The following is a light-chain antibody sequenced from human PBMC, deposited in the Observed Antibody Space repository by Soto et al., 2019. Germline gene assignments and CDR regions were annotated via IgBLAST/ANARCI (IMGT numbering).Light chain of an antibody. CDR3: QQYNTYSA. CDR1: QSISNW. V-gene: IGKV1-5*01. Sequence: DIQMTQSPSTLPASVGDRVTITCRASQSISNWLAWYQQKPGKAPELLIYDASSLKGGVPSRFSGSGSGTEFTLTISSLQPDDFATYYCQQYNTYSAFGQGTKVDIK. CDR2: DAS. J-gene: IGKJ1*01.